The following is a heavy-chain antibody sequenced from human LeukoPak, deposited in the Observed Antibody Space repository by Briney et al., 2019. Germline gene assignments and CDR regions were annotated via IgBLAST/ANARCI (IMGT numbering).Heavy chain of an antibody. D-gene: IGHD3-16*01. J-gene: IGHJ4*02. CDR3: AKAVSGSYGYQGGDY. CDR2: IRGSGANT. CDR1: RHSPTTFA. Sequence: GESMTPACRLYRHSPTTFATSWDRPAAEGGLEWVSSIRGSGANTYYADYVKGRFTMSRDNSMNTLYLQMNSLRDEDTAIYYCAKAVSGSYGYQGGDYWGQGTLVTVSS. V-gene: IGHV3-23*01.